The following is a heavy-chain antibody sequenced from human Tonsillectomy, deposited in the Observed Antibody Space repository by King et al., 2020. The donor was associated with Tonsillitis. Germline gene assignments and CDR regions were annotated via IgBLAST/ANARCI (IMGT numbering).Heavy chain of an antibody. CDR2: VYYSGTT. CDR1: GGSTSSYY. J-gene: IGHJ6*03. CDR3: ARDNGGIPNHYYFYDMDV. D-gene: IGHD2-15*01. Sequence: QLQESGPGLVKPSETLSLTCSVSGGSTSSYYWSWIRQPPGKGLEWIGYVYYSGTTNSNPSLKSRVTLSIDTSKNQISLNLRSVTAADTAVYYCARDNGGIPNHYYFYDMDVWGKGTTVTVSS. V-gene: IGHV4-59*01.